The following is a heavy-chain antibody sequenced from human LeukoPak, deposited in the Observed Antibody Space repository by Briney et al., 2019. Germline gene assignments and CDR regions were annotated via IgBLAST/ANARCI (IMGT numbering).Heavy chain of an antibody. CDR2: IYSGGNT. J-gene: IGHJ3*02. D-gene: IGHD3-10*01. V-gene: IGHV3-53*01. Sequence: GGSLRLSCAVSGFTVSTNYMNWVRQAPGKGLEWVSVIYSGGNTYYADSVKGRFTISRDNSKNTLFLQMDSLRAADTAMYYCARDFFGWSYDVSDIWGQGTMVTVSS. CDR1: GFTVSTNY. CDR3: ARDFFGWSYDVSDI.